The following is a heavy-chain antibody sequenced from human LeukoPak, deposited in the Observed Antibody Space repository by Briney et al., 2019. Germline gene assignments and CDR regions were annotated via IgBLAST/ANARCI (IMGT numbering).Heavy chain of an antibody. CDR3: ARASRGHDC. CDR1: GGSFSGYY. CDR2: INHSGST. J-gene: IGHJ4*02. Sequence: SETLSLTCAVYGGSFSGYYWSWIRQPPGKGLEWIGEINHSGSTNYNPSLKSRVTISVDTSKNQFSLKLTSVTAADTAVYYCARASRGHDCWGQGTLVTVSS. V-gene: IGHV4-34*01. D-gene: IGHD3-10*01.